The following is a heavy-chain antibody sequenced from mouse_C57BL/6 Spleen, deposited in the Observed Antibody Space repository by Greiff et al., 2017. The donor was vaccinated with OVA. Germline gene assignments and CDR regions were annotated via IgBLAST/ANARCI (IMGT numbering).Heavy chain of an antibody. V-gene: IGHV14-1*01. D-gene: IGHD2-5*01. J-gene: IGHJ3*01. Sequence: EVQLQQSGAELVRPGASVKLSCTASGFNIKDYYMHWVKQRPEQGLEWIGRIDPEDGDNEYAPKFPGKATMTADTSSNTAYLPLSSLTSEDTAVDYCTTDSNSTWFAYWGQGTLVTVSA. CDR1: GFNIKDYY. CDR2: IDPEDGDN. CDR3: TTDSNSTWFAY.